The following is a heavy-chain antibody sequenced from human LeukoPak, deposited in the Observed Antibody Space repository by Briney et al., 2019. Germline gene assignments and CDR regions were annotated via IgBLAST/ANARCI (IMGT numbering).Heavy chain of an antibody. CDR1: GGSISSGGYY. CDR3: AGSSSSWDLRIFDY. D-gene: IGHD6-6*01. V-gene: IGHV4-31*03. CDR2: IYYSGST. Sequence: SETLSLTCTVSGGSISSGGYYRSWIRQHPGKGLEWIGYIYYSGSTYYNPSLKSRVTISVDTSKNQFSLKLSSVTAADTAVYYCAGSSSSWDLRIFDYWGQGTLVTVSS. J-gene: IGHJ4*02.